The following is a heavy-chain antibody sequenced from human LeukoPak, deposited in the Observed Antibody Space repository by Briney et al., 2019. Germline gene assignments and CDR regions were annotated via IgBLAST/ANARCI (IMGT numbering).Heavy chain of an antibody. Sequence: PSETLSLTCTVSGGSISSYYWSWIRQPPGKGLEWIGYIYYSGSTNYNPSLKSRVTISVDTSKNQFSLKLSSVTAADTAVYYCARNNYGSGNSPFYWGQGTLVTVSS. CDR1: GGSISSYY. V-gene: IGHV4-59*01. J-gene: IGHJ4*02. CDR3: ARNNYGSGNSPFY. D-gene: IGHD3-10*01. CDR2: IYYSGST.